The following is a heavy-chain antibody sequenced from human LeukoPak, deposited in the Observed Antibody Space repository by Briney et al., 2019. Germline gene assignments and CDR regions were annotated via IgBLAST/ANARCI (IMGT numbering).Heavy chain of an antibody. CDR1: GGSFSGYY. D-gene: IGHD3-22*01. V-gene: IGHV4-34*01. Sequence: SGTLSLTCAVYGGSFSGYYWSWIRQPPGKGLEWIGEINHSGSTNYNPSLKSRVTISVDTSKNQFSLKLSSVTAADTAVYYCARGPNTMIVVVPSYYFDYWGQGTLVTVSS. CDR2: INHSGST. J-gene: IGHJ4*02. CDR3: ARGPNTMIVVVPSYYFDY.